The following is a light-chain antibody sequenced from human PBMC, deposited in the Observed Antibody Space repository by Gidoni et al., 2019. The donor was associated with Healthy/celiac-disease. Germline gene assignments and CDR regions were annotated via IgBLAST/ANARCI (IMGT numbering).Light chain of an antibody. CDR3: QQYGSSPQVT. CDR1: QSVSSGY. V-gene: IGKV3-20*01. Sequence: TVLPQPPGTLSLSPGARPTLSCRARQSVSSGYLAWYQQQPGQAPLILIYDASSRATGIPATFSGSGSGTDFTLTISRLVPEDFAVFYCQQYGSSPQVTFGQGTRLEIK. J-gene: IGKJ5*01. CDR2: DAS.